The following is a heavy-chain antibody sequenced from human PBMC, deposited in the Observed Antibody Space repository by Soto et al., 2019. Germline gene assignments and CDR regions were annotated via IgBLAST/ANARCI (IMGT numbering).Heavy chain of an antibody. CDR3: FFQAEDGIRSVRSVSAFLLNRSSDL. CDR2: ISYDGSNK. Sequence: KGLEWVAVISYDGSNKYYADSVKGRFTISRDNSKNTLYLQMNSLRAEDTDVYFCFFQAEDGIRSVRSVSAFLLNRSSDL. D-gene: IGHD3-10*02. J-gene: IGHJ2*01. V-gene: IGHV3-30*03.